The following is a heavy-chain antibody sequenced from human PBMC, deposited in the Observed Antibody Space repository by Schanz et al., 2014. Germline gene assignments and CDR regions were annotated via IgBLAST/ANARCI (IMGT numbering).Heavy chain of an antibody. CDR3: ARVTTGYDS. V-gene: IGHV1-18*01. CDR1: GYTFTSYG. D-gene: IGHD5-12*01. Sequence: QVHLVQSGAEVKKPGASVKVSCKASGYTFTSYGITWVRQAPGQGLEWIGWISTSIGNTNYAQKFQGRVTMTTDTSTSTAYMELRSLRFDDTAIYYCARVTTGYDSWGQGTLVTVSS. CDR2: ISTSIGNT. J-gene: IGHJ4*02.